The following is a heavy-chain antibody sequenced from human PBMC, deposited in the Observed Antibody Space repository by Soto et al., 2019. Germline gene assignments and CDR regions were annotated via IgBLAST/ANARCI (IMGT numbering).Heavy chain of an antibody. CDR1: GGSVSNKTYY. J-gene: IGHJ4*02. Sequence: PSETPSLTCSVSGGSVSNKTYYWSWIRQPPGKRLEWIGYVYYSGTTNYNPSLKSRVTISVDLSKNQFSLRLSSVTTADTALYYCARTTAVPNTLRSRYFFGYWGQGTLVTVSS. CDR3: ARTTAVPNTLRSRYFFGY. V-gene: IGHV4-61*01. D-gene: IGHD4-17*01. CDR2: VYYSGTT.